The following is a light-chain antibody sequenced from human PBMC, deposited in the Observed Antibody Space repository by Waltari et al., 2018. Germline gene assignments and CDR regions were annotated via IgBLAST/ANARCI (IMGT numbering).Light chain of an antibody. CDR1: SSDVGGYNY. CDR2: AVS. V-gene: IGLV2-8*01. J-gene: IGLJ3*02. CDR3: SSYAGSNNWV. Sequence: QSALTQPPSASGSPGQSVTISCTGPSSDVGGYNYVPWYQQHPGKAPKLMLYAVSNRPSGVPDRFSGSKSGNTASLTVSGLQAEDEADYYCSSYAGSNNWVFGGGTKLTVL.